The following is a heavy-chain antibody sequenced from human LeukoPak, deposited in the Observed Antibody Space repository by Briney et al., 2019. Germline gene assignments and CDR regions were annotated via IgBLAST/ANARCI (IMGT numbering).Heavy chain of an antibody. V-gene: IGHV3-7*03. CDR2: IKQDGSEK. CDR3: AKEGAYSSCWSESWFDP. J-gene: IGHJ5*02. D-gene: IGHD6-19*01. CDR1: GFTFSSYW. Sequence: HPGGSLRLSCAASGFTFSSYWMSWVRQAPGKGLEWVANIKQDGSEKYYVDSVKGRFTISRDNAKKSLYLQTNSLRAEETALYYCAKEGAYSSCWSESWFDPWGQGTLVTVSS.